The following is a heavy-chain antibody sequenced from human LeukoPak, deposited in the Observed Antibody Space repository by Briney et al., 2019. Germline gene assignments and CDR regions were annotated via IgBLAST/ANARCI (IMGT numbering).Heavy chain of an antibody. J-gene: IGHJ5*02. CDR2: IYYSGST. D-gene: IGHD3-3*01. Sequence: SETLSLTCTVSGGSISSYYWSWIRQPPGKGLEWIGYIYYSGSTNYNPSLKSRVTISVDTSKNQFSLKLSSVTAADTAVYYYARVYYDFWSGYYGYWFDPWGQGTLVTVSS. CDR1: GGSISSYY. V-gene: IGHV4-59*01. CDR3: ARVYYDFWSGYYGYWFDP.